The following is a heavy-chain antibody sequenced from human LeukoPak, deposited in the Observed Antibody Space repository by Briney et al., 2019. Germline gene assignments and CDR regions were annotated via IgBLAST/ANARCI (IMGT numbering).Heavy chain of an antibody. V-gene: IGHV4-4*02. J-gene: IGHJ4*02. CDR1: GGSISSSNW. CDR2: IYHSGST. CDR3: ASRADYYDSSGYYYAIDY. Sequence: PSETLSLTCAVSGGSISSSNWWSWVRPPPGKGLEWSGEIYHSGSTNYNPSLKSRVTISVDKSKNQFSLKLSSVTAADTAVYYCASRADYYDSSGYYYAIDYWGQGTLVTVSS. D-gene: IGHD3-22*01.